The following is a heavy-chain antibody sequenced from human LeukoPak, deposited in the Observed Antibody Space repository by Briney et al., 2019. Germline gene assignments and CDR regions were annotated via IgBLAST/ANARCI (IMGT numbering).Heavy chain of an antibody. J-gene: IGHJ4*02. V-gene: IGHV1-8*02. CDR1: GGTFSSYS. D-gene: IGHD1-26*01. CDR2: MNPNSGNT. Sequence: ASVKVSCKASGGTFSSYSITWVRQAPGQGLEWMGWMNPNSGNTGYAQKFQGRVTMTRNTSISTAYMELSSLRSEDTAVYYCAREALGATVDYWGQGTLVTVSS. CDR3: AREALGATVDY.